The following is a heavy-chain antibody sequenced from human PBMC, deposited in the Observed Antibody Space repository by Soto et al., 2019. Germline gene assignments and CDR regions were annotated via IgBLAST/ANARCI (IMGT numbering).Heavy chain of an antibody. CDR2: ISWNSGSI. CDR1: GFTFDDYA. D-gene: IGHD3-10*01. J-gene: IGHJ5*02. CDR3: AKAQSPLIIRTRGNWSAP. Sequence: SLRLSCAASGFTFDDYAMHWVRQAPGKGLEWVSGISWNSGSIGYADSVKGRFTISRDNAKNSLYLQMTSLRAEDTALYYCAKAQSPLIIRTRGNWSAPWGQGNPVTVFS. V-gene: IGHV3-9*01.